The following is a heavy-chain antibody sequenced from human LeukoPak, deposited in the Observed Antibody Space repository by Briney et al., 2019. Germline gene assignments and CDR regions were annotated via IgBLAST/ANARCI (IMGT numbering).Heavy chain of an antibody. D-gene: IGHD6-25*01. J-gene: IGHJ4*02. CDR1: GFTFSSYD. V-gene: IGHV3-13*01. Sequence: PGGALRLSRAASGFTFSSYDMHWVRQATGKSLEWVSAIGTAGDTYYPGSVKGLFTISRENAKNSLYLQMNSLRAGDTAVYYCARAKIEDGSIDYWGQGTLVTVSS. CDR2: IGTAGDT. CDR3: ARAKIEDGSIDY.